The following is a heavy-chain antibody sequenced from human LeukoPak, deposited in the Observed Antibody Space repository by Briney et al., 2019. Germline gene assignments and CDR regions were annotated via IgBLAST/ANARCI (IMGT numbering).Heavy chain of an antibody. CDR2: ISSSGSTI. D-gene: IGHD4-11*01. V-gene: IGHV3-48*03. J-gene: IGHJ4*02. CDR3: ARASSDYSNGDHFDY. Sequence: PGGSLRLSCAASGFTFSSYAMHWVRQAPGKGLEWVSYISSSGSTIYYADSVKGRFTISRDNAKNSLYLQMNSLRAEDTAVYYCARASSDYSNGDHFDYWGQGTLVTVSS. CDR1: GFTFSSYA.